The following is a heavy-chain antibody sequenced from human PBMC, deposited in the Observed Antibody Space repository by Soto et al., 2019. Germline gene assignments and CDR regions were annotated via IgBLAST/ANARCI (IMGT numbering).Heavy chain of an antibody. CDR1: RFTFSSYS. Sequence: EVQLVESRGGLVKPGGSLRLSCAASRFTFSSYSMNWVRQAPGKGLEWVSSISSSSNYIYYADSVKGRFTISRDNAQNSQYQQMNSLRAEDTAVYYCAREGSLYGADFDYWGQGTLVTVSS. CDR3: AREGSLYGADFDY. D-gene: IGHD1-26*01. CDR2: ISSSSNYI. J-gene: IGHJ4*02. V-gene: IGHV3-21*01.